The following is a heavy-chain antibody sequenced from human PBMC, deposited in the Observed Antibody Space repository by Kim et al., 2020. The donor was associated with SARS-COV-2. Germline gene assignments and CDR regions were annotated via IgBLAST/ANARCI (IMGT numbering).Heavy chain of an antibody. D-gene: IGHD6-13*01. J-gene: IGHJ6*02. V-gene: IGHV1-18*01. CDR2: ISAYNGNT. Sequence: ASVKVSCKASGYTFTSYGISWVRQAPGQGLEWMGWISAYNGNTNYAQKLQGRVTMTTDTSTSTAYMELRSLRSDDTAVYYCARLAAAVTPSGMDVWGQGTTVTVSS. CDR3: ARLAAAVTPSGMDV. CDR1: GYTFTSYG.